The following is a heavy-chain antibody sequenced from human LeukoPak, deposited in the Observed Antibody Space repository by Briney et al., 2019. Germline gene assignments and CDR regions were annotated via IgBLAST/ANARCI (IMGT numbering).Heavy chain of an antibody. CDR3: ARMSRLDY. CDR1: GGSISGSSYY. CDR2: IYYTGSS. J-gene: IGHJ4*02. V-gene: IGHV4-39*01. Sequence: SETLSLSCTVSGGSISGSSYYWGWLRQPPGKGLEWIGSIYYTGSSSYNPSLKSRVTISVDTSKNQFSLRLTSVIAADTAVYYCARMSRLDYWGQGTLVTVSS.